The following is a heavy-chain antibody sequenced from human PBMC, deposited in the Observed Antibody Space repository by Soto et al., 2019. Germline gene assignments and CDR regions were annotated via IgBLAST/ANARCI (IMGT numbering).Heavy chain of an antibody. Sequence: QVQLVQSGAEVKKPGSSVKVSCKASGGTFSSYTISWVRQAPGQGLEWMGRIIPILGLANYAKKFQARVTITADKSTRTAYMELSSLRSEDTAVYYCARRSRPWVSGGGIDYWGQGTLVTVSS. CDR1: GGTFSSYT. J-gene: IGHJ4*02. D-gene: IGHD3-16*01. CDR2: IIPILGLA. V-gene: IGHV1-69*02. CDR3: ARRSRPWVSGGGIDY.